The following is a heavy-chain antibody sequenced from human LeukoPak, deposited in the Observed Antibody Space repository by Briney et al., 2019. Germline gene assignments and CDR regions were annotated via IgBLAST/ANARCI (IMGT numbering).Heavy chain of an antibody. CDR3: ARDWNYYDSSGYYTGDY. Sequence: QTGGSLRLSCAASGFTFDDYAMHWVRQAPGKGLEWVSGISWNSGSIGYADSVKGRFTISRDNAKNTLYLQMNSLRAEDTAVYYCARDWNYYDSSGYYTGDYWGQGTLVTVSS. CDR1: GFTFDDYA. D-gene: IGHD3-22*01. V-gene: IGHV3-9*01. CDR2: ISWNSGSI. J-gene: IGHJ4*02.